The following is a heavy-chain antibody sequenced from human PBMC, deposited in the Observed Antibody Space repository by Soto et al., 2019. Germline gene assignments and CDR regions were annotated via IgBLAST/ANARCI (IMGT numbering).Heavy chain of an antibody. Sequence: EVQLLESGGGLVQPGGSLRLYCAASGFTFSSYAMSWVRQAPGKGLEWVSGISGSGDSTYYADSVKGRFTISRDNSQNTVYLQMNSLRAEDTAVYYCASGLRLGHDYWGQGALVTVSS. CDR2: ISGSGDST. D-gene: IGHD3-16*01. V-gene: IGHV3-23*01. CDR1: GFTFSSYA. J-gene: IGHJ4*02. CDR3: ASGLRLGHDY.